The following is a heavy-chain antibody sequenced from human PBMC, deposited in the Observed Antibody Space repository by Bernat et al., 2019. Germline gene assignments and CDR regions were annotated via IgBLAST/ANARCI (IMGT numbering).Heavy chain of an antibody. CDR3: ARDKYYYDSSGYYSGLDY. V-gene: IGHV3-30*03. CDR1: GFTLSNYG. Sequence: QVQLVESGGGVIQPGRSLRLSCAASGFTLSNYGMHWVRQAPGKGLEWVAVISSDGSKKDFADSVRGRFIISRDNSKNTLFLQMSGLRAEDTAVYYWARDKYYYDSSGYYSGLDYWGQGTLVTVSS. D-gene: IGHD3-22*01. CDR2: ISSDGSKK. J-gene: IGHJ4*02.